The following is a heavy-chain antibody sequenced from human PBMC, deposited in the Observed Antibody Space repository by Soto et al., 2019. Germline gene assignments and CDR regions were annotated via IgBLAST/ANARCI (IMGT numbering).Heavy chain of an antibody. CDR3: ATRYSSGWSRYNWFGP. D-gene: IGHD6-19*01. CDR1: GFTFNSFA. CDR2: ISGSGGVS. V-gene: IGHV3-23*01. J-gene: IGHJ5*02. Sequence: PGGSLRLSCAAPGFTFNSFAMNWVRQAPGRGLEWVSIISGSGGVSYYSDSVRGRFTISRDNSKSTLYLQMNGLRDDDTAVYYCATRYSSGWSRYNWFGPWGQGTLVTVSS.